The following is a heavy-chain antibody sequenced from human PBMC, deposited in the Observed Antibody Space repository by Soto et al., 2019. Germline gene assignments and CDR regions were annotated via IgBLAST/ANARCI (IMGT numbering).Heavy chain of an antibody. V-gene: IGHV4-4*02. CDR2: IYHSGSY. J-gene: IGHJ4*02. Sequence: QLQVQESGPGLVKPSGTLSLTCAVTGYSINNSDWWSWVRQPPGKGLEWIGEIYHSGSYNYNPSLNSRVTMSLNKSDNLFSLKLNSVTAADRAIYYCATGPSYSSRWFHNWGLGTLVTVSS. D-gene: IGHD6-13*01. CDR1: GYSINNSDW. CDR3: ATGPSYSSRWFHN.